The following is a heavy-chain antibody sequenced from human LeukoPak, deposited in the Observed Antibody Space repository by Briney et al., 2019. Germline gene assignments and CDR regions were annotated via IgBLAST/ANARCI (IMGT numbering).Heavy chain of an antibody. CDR3: ARGGHYGEDYFDY. CDR2: ISAYNGNT. J-gene: IGHJ4*02. V-gene: IGHV1-18*01. Sequence: ASVKVSFKGSVYTFTSYGNSWVRQAPGQGLEWMGWISAYNGNTNYVQKLQGRVTMTTDTSTSTAYMELRSLRSDDTAVYYCARGGHYGEDYFDYWGQGTLVTVSS. D-gene: IGHD4-17*01. CDR1: VYTFTSYG.